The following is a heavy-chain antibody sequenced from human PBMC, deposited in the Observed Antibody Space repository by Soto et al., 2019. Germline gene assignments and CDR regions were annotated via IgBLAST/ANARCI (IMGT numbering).Heavy chain of an antibody. Sequence: SVKVSCKASGGTFSSYAISWVRQAPGQGLEWMGGIIPIFGTANYAQKFRGRVTITADESTSTAYMELSSLRSEDTAVYYCARVKYSNYPSHFDYWGQGTLATVYS. J-gene: IGHJ4*02. CDR1: GGTFSSYA. CDR3: ARVKYSNYPSHFDY. D-gene: IGHD6-6*01. V-gene: IGHV1-69*13. CDR2: IIPIFGTA.